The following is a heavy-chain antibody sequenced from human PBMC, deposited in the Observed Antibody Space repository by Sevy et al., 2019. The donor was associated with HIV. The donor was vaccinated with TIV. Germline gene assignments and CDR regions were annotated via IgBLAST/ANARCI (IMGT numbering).Heavy chain of an antibody. V-gene: IGHV3-23*01. Sequence: GGSLRLSCAASGFTFSSYAMSWVRQAPGKGLEWVSTISESGGGTYYADSVKGRFTISRDKSKNTLYLQMNSLRAEDTAIYYCAKYDKDSSSGSGVDYWGQGTLVTVSS. CDR1: GFTFSSYA. CDR2: ISESGGGT. J-gene: IGHJ4*02. CDR3: AKYDKDSSSGSGVDY. D-gene: IGHD6-13*01.